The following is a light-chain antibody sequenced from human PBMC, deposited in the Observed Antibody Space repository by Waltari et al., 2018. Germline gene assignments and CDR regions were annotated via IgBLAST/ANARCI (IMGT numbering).Light chain of an antibody. V-gene: IGKV3-20*01. CDR1: QSVSRA. Sequence: SCRARQSVSRALAWYPQKPGQAPRLHMYGASSRATGISDRFSGSGSGTDFSLTISRLDPEDFAVYYCQHYVRLPATFGQGTKVEIK. CDR3: QHYVRLPAT. CDR2: GAS. J-gene: IGKJ1*01.